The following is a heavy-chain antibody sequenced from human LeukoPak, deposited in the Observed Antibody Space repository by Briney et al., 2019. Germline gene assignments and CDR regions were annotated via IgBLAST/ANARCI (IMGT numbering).Heavy chain of an antibody. V-gene: IGHV5-51*01. CDR3: ASLMDKDKVFYSGSTCYDAFDV. CDR2: IYPGDSDI. D-gene: IGHD2-2*01. Sequence: GEPLKISCKGSGYSFASYWIGWVRHMPEKGLEWMGFIYPGDSDIRYSPSFQGQVTISADKSINTAYLQWSSLKASDTAMYYCASLMDKDKVFYSGSTCYDAFDVWGQGTTVTVSS. CDR1: GYSFASYW. J-gene: IGHJ3*01.